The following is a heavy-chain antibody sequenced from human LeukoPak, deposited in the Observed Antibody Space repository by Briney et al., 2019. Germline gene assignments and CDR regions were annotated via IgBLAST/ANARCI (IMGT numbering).Heavy chain of an antibody. V-gene: IGHV1-2*02. CDR1: GGTFSSYA. CDR2: INPNSGGT. CDR3: ARGDYGDYYFDY. D-gene: IGHD4-17*01. Sequence: ASVKVSCKASGGTFSSYAISWVRQAPGQGLEWMGWINPNSGGTNYAQKFQGRVTMTRDTSISTAYMELSRLRSDDTAVYYCARGDYGDYYFDYWGQGTLVTVSS. J-gene: IGHJ4*02.